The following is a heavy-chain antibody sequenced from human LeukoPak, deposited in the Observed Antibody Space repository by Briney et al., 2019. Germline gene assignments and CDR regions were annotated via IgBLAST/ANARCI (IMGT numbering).Heavy chain of an antibody. D-gene: IGHD6-13*01. CDR2: IYYSGST. J-gene: IGHJ3*02. CDR1: GGSISSYY. V-gene: IGHV4-59*08. Sequence: SETLSLTCTVSGGSISSYYWSWIRQPPGKGLEWIGYIYYSGSTNYNPSLKSRVTISVDTSKNQFSLKLSSVTAADTAVYYCARGFMYSSSWPDAFDIWGQGTMVTVSS. CDR3: ARGFMYSSSWPDAFDI.